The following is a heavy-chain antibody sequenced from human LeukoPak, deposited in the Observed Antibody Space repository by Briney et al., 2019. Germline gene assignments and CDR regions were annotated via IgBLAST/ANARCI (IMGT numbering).Heavy chain of an antibody. V-gene: IGHV1-69*13. CDR3: ARGSSRDSSGFYYFDY. Sequence: ASAKVSCKASGGTFSSYAISWVRQAPGQGLEWMGGIIPIFGTANYAQKFQGRVTITADESTSTAYMELSSLRSEDTAVYYCARGSSRDSSGFYYFDYWGQGTLVTVSS. D-gene: IGHD6-19*01. CDR2: IIPIFGTA. J-gene: IGHJ4*02. CDR1: GGTFSSYA.